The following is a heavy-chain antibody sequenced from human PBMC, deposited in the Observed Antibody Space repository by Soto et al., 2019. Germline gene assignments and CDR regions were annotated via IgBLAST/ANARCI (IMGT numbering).Heavy chain of an antibody. Sequence: GGSLRLSCAASGFTFSSYGMHWVRQAPGKGLEWVAVISYDGSNKYYADSVKGRFTISRDNSKNTLYLQMNSLRAEDTAVYYCGNREDGLRYFDWLDDPYYMDVWGKGTTVTVSS. CDR3: GNREDGLRYFDWLDDPYYMDV. CDR2: ISYDGSNK. D-gene: IGHD3-9*01. V-gene: IGHV3-30*03. CDR1: GFTFSSYG. J-gene: IGHJ6*03.